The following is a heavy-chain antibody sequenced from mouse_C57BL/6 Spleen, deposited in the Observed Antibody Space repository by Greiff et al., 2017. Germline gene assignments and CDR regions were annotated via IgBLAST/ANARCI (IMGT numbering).Heavy chain of an antibody. CDR1: GYTFTSYW. CDR2: IDPSDSYT. J-gene: IGHJ2*01. Sequence: QVQLQQPGAELVRPGTSVKLSCKASGYTFTSYWMHWVKQRPGQGLEWIGVIDPSDSYTNYNQKVKGKATLTVDTSSSTAYMQISSLTSEDSAVYYCARRRGNFDYWGQGTTLTVSS. V-gene: IGHV1-59*01. CDR3: ARRRGNFDY.